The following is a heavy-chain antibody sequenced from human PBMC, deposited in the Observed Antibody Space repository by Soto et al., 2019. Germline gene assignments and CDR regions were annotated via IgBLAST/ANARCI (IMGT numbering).Heavy chain of an antibody. V-gene: IGHV4-59*01. Sequence: SETLSLTCTVSGGSISSYYWSWIRQPPGKGLEWIGYIYYSGSTNYNPSLKSRVTISVDTSKNQFSLKLSSVTAADTAVYYCARVSKICGGGGCYHYYYGMDVGGKGTRATVPS. CDR3: ARVSKICGGGGCYHYYYGMDV. D-gene: IGHD2-15*01. CDR1: GGSISSYY. CDR2: IYYSGST. J-gene: IGHJ6*04.